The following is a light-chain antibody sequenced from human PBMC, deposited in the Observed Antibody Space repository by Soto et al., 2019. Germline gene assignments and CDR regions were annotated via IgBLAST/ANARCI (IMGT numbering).Light chain of an antibody. J-gene: IGLJ2*01. CDR1: SSDVGGYNY. CDR3: SSYAGSSNLVG. Sequence: QSVLTQPPSAAGSPGQSVTISCPGTSSDVGGYNYVSWYQQHPGKAPKLMIYEVSKRPSGVPDRFSGSKSGITASLTVSGLQAEDEADYYCSSYAGSSNLVGFGGGTKLTVL. CDR2: EVS. V-gene: IGLV2-8*01.